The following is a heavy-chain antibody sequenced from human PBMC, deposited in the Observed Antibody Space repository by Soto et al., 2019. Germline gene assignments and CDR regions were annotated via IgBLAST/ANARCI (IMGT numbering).Heavy chain of an antibody. D-gene: IGHD6-13*01. CDR1: GFTFSSYS. V-gene: IGHV3-48*01. CDR2: ISSSSSTI. J-gene: IGHJ5*02. Sequence: GGSLRLSCAASGFTFSSYSMNWIRQAPGKGLEWVSYISSSSSTIYYADPEKGRFTISRDNAKNSLYLQMNSLRAEDTAVYYCARTKNAKQQLPPTPDHWGQGTLVTVSS. CDR3: ARTKNAKQQLPPTPDH.